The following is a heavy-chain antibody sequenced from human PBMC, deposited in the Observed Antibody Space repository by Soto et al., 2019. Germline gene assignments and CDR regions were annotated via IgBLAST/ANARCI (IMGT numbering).Heavy chain of an antibody. Sequence: PSETLSLTCTVSGGSVSGVDYFWSWIRQSPGKGLEWIGYIYYTGITHLNPSLKSRLTMAVDTSKNEFSLKLASVSAADTAVYFCAREERKGIISWFNPWGQGTLVTVS. J-gene: IGHJ5*02. CDR2: IYYTGIT. CDR3: AREERKGIISWFNP. D-gene: IGHD2-21*01. CDR1: GGSVSGVDYF. V-gene: IGHV4-30-4*01.